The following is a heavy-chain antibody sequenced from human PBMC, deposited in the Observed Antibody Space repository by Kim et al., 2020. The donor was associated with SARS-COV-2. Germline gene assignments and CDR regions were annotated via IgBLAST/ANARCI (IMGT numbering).Heavy chain of an antibody. CDR3: ARGEGANGGYCSSTSCYAGWSY. CDR1: GGTFSSYA. Sequence: SVKVSCKASGGTFSSYAISWVRQAPGQGLEWMGGIIPIFGTANYAQKFQGRVTITADESTSTAYMELSSLRSEDTAVYYCARGEGANGGYCSSTSCYAGWSYWGQGTLVTVSS. D-gene: IGHD2-2*01. CDR2: IIPIFGTA. J-gene: IGHJ4*02. V-gene: IGHV1-69*13.